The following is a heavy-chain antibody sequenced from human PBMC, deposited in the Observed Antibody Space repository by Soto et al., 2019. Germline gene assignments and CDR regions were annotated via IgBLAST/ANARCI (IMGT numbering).Heavy chain of an antibody. V-gene: IGHV4-59*01. Sequence: QVQLQESGPGLVKPSETLSLTCTVSGGSISSYYWSWIRQPPGKGLEWIGYIYYSGSTHYNPSLKSRVTISVDTSKNQFSLKLSSVTAADPAVYYCARDRGRAVAGPYYGMDVWGQGTTVTVSS. J-gene: IGHJ6*02. CDR2: IYYSGST. CDR3: ARDRGRAVAGPYYGMDV. D-gene: IGHD6-19*01. CDR1: GGSISSYY.